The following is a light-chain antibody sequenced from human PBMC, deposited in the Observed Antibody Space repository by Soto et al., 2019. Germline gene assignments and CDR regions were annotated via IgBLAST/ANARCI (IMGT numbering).Light chain of an antibody. CDR3: QQYGGSPT. J-gene: IGKJ2*01. Sequence: EIVLTQSPGTLSLSPGERATLSCRASQSVSSSYLAWYQQKPGQAPRLLIYGASSRATGIPDRFSGSGSGTDFTLTISRLEPEEFAVYYWQQYGGSPTFGQGTTLAIQ. CDR1: QSVSSSY. CDR2: GAS. V-gene: IGKV3-20*01.